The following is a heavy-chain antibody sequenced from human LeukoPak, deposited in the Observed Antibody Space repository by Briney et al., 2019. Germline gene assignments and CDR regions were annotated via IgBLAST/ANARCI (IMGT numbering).Heavy chain of an antibody. CDR3: ARVDTAMATDY. D-gene: IGHD5-18*01. V-gene: IGHV4-39*07. J-gene: IGHJ4*02. Sequence: KPSETLSLTCAVSGGSISSSSYYWGWIRQPPGKGLEWIGSIYYSGSTYYNPSLKSRVTISVDTSKNQFSLKLSSVTAADTAVYYCARVDTAMATDYWGQGTLVTVSS. CDR2: IYYSGST. CDR1: GGSISSSSYY.